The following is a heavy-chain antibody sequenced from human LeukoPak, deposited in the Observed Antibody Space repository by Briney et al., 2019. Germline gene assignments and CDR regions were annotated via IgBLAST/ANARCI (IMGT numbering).Heavy chain of an antibody. CDR1: GGTFSSYA. Sequence: GASVKVSCKASGGTFSSYAISWVRQAPGQGLEWMGGITPIFGTANYAQKFQGRVTITTDESTSTAYMELSSLRSEDTAVYYCAGCIAARSGPENYYYYMDVWGKGTTVTVSS. CDR3: AGCIAARSGPENYYYYMDV. V-gene: IGHV1-69*05. D-gene: IGHD6-6*01. J-gene: IGHJ6*03. CDR2: ITPIFGTA.